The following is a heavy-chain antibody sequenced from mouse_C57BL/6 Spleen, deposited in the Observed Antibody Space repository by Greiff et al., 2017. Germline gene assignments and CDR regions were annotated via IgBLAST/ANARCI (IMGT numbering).Heavy chain of an antibody. V-gene: IGHV1-55*01. CDR1: GYTFTSYW. CDR3: ARGRSTMARGWFAY. Sequence: VQLQQPGAELVKPGASVKMSCKASGYTFTSYWITWVKQRPGQGLEWIGDIYPGSGSTNYNEKFKSKATLTVDTSSSTAYMQLSSLTSEDSAVYYCARGRSTMARGWFAYWGQGTLVTVSA. CDR2: IYPGSGST. J-gene: IGHJ3*01. D-gene: IGHD2-1*01.